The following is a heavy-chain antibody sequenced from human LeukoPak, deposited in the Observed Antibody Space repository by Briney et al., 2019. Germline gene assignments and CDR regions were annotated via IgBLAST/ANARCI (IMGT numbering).Heavy chain of an antibody. CDR2: IYTSGST. V-gene: IGHV4-61*02. CDR3: ARGLLWFGELFNKGWFDP. CDR1: GYSISSGYY. Sequence: SETLSLTCTVSGYSISSGYYWSWIRQPAGKGLEWIGRIYTSGSTNYNPSLKSRVTISVDTSKNQFSLKLSSVTAADTAVYYCARGLLWFGELFNKGWFDPWGQGTLVTVSS. J-gene: IGHJ5*02. D-gene: IGHD3-10*01.